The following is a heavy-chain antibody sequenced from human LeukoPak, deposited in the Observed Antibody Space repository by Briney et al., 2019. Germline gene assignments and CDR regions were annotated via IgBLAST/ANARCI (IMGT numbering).Heavy chain of an antibody. CDR3: AKDSVGGDTYYDFWSGYYILAYFDY. V-gene: IGHV3-23*01. J-gene: IGHJ4*02. CDR1: GFTFNIYA. D-gene: IGHD3-3*01. Sequence: GGSLRLSCAASGFTFNIYAMSWVRQAPGKGLEWVSAISGSGGSTYYADSVKGRFTISRDNSKNTLYLQMNSLRAEDTAVYYCAKDSVGGDTYYDFWSGYYILAYFDYWGQGTLVTVSS. CDR2: ISGSGGST.